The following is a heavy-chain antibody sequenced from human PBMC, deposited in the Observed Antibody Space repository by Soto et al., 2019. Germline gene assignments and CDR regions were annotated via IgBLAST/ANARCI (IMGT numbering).Heavy chain of an antibody. CDR2: ISTFKDDT. V-gene: IGHV1-18*01. Sequence: QVQLVQSGVEVKKVGASVKVSCEASGYTFIGYGISWVRQAPGQGLEWMGWISTFKDDTNYAQSLQGRLSLTADRSTNTAYMELRSLKSDDTAVYYCARDYGDYPTYYAMDIWGQGTTVAVSS. CDR3: ARDYGDYPTYYAMDI. CDR1: GYTFIGYG. J-gene: IGHJ6*01. D-gene: IGHD4-17*01.